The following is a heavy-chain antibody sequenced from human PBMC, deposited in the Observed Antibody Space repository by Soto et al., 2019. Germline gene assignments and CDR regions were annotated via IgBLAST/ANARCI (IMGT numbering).Heavy chain of an antibody. CDR3: ARGSWDDVTGHYYMDV. Sequence: SVKVSCKASGGTFSSYAISWVRQAPGQGLEWMGGIIPIFGTANYAQKFQGRVTITADESTSTAYMELSSLRSEDTAVYYCARGSWDDVTGHYYMDVWGKGTTVTAP. CDR2: IIPIFGTA. V-gene: IGHV1-69*13. J-gene: IGHJ6*03. D-gene: IGHD1-1*01. CDR1: GGTFSSYA.